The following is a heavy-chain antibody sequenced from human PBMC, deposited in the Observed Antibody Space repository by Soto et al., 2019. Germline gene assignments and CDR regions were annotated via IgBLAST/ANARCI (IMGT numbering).Heavy chain of an antibody. CDR3: ARFYSGSYYYFDY. V-gene: IGHV3-33*01. CDR2: IWYDGTNK. D-gene: IGHD1-26*01. Sequence: HPGGSLRLSCAAPGFTFSSYGMHWVRQAPGKGLEWVAVIWYDGTNKYYADSVKGRFTISRDNSKNTLFLQMNSLRAEDTAVYYCARFYSGSYYYFDYWGQGTLVTVSS. J-gene: IGHJ4*02. CDR1: GFTFSSYG.